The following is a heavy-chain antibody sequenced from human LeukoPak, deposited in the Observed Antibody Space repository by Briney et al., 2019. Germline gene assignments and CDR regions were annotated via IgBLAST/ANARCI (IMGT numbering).Heavy chain of an antibody. CDR1: GGSISSSRYY. CDR3: ARDQRSTRGQSYGYFAY. D-gene: IGHD5-18*01. V-gene: IGHV4-39*02. CDR2: IYYSGST. Sequence: ASETLSLTCTVSGGSISSSRYYWGWIRQPPGNGLEWIGRIYYSGSTYYNPSLKSRVTISVDTSKNQFSLKLSSVTAAGRAVYYCARDQRSTRGQSYGYFAYWGQGPLVTVSS. J-gene: IGHJ4*02.